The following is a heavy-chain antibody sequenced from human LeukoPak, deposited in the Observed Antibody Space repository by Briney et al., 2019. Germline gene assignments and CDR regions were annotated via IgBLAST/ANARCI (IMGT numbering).Heavy chain of an antibody. Sequence: GGSLRLPCAASGFTLSGHWMHWFRQPPGKGLAWVSRNKYDGSESYYADSVKGRFTISRDNAKNTLYLQMNSLRVEDTAVYYCAKSDWFDPWGQGTLVTVSS. V-gene: IGHV3-74*01. CDR3: AKSDWFDP. J-gene: IGHJ5*02. CDR2: NKYDGSES. CDR1: GFTLSGHW.